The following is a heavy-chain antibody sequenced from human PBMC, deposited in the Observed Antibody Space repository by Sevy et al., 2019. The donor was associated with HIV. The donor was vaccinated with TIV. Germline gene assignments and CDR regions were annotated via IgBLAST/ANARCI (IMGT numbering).Heavy chain of an antibody. V-gene: IGHV5-51*01. Sequence: GESLKISCKGSAYTFTTHWIGWVRQMPGKGLEWVGIRSPGDSDPRYTPSFHGQVTMSVDKSVSTAYLQWHSLETSDTAIYYCARLDSYSIGWSPRYYFDYWGQGTLVTVSS. CDR1: AYTFTTHW. D-gene: IGHD6-19*01. CDR2: RSPGDSDP. J-gene: IGHJ4*02. CDR3: ARLDSYSIGWSPRYYFDY.